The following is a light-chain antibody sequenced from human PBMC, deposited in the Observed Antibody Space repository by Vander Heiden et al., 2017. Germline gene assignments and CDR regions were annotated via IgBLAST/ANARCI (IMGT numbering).Light chain of an antibody. J-gene: IGKJ1*01. V-gene: IGKV3-15*01. CDR2: SAS. Sequence: IVMPQSPATLSVSPGERATLSCRASQSVSTNLAWYQQKPGQAPRLLIYSASSRASGIPARFSGSGSGTEFTLTITSLQSEDFAVYHCQQYYKWPRTFGQGTKVEIK. CDR3: QQYYKWPRT. CDR1: QSVSTN.